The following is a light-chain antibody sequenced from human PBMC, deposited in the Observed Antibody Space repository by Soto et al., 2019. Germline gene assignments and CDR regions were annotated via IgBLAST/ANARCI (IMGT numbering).Light chain of an antibody. CDR1: QSVSRGY. J-gene: IGKJ5*01. Sequence: EIVLTQSPGTLSLSPGERATLSCRASQSVSRGYLAWYQQKPGQAPRLLIYGTSSWATGIPDRFSASGSGTDFTLTISRLEPEDFALYYCQQYDRAPPITFGQGTRLEI. CDR2: GTS. V-gene: IGKV3-20*01. CDR3: QQYDRAPPIT.